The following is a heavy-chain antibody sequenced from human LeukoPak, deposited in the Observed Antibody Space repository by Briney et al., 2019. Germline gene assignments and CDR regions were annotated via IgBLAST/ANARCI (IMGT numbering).Heavy chain of an antibody. CDR2: IRYDGSNK. CDR3: AKALMVDSHPNY. Sequence: GGSLRLSCAASGFTLSSYGMHWVRQAPGKGLEWVAFIRYDGSNKYYADSVKGRFTISRDNSKNTLYLQMNSLRAEDTAVYYCAKALMVDSHPNYWGQGTLVTVSS. V-gene: IGHV3-30*02. D-gene: IGHD2-15*01. J-gene: IGHJ4*02. CDR1: GFTLSSYG.